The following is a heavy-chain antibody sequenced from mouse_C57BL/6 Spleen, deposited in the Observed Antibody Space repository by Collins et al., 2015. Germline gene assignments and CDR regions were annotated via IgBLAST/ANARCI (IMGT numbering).Heavy chain of an antibody. CDR3: ARDGYFSAWFAY. V-gene: IGHV1-7*01. J-gene: IGHJ3*01. CDR2: INPSTGYT. D-gene: IGHD2-3*01. CDR1: DYTFTSYW. Sequence: QVHLQQSGAELAKPGASVKMSCKASDYTFTSYWMHWVKQRPGQGLEWIGYINPSTGYTEYNQKFKDKATLTADKSSSTAYMQLSSLTPEDSAVYYCARDGYFSAWFAYWGQGTLVTVSA.